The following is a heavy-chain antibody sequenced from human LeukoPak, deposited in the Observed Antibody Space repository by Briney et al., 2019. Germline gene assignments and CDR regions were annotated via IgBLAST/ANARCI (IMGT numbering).Heavy chain of an antibody. CDR2: ISATDDNT. CDR3: AKYGTSFYGSGSYAFDS. V-gene: IGHV3-23*01. D-gene: IGHD3-10*01. Sequence: GGSLRLSCAASGFTVSSNYMSWVRQAPGNGLKWVSGISATDDNTYYADSVKGRFTISRDNSKNTLYLQMNSLRVEDTAVYYCAKYGTSFYGSGSYAFDSWGQGALVTVSS. CDR1: GFTVSSNY. J-gene: IGHJ4*02.